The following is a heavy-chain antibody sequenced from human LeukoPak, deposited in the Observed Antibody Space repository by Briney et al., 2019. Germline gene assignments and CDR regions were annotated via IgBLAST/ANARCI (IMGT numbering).Heavy chain of an antibody. CDR1: GYDFTTYC. CDR3: ARSSSGWSFDY. V-gene: IGHV5-51*01. Sequence: GESLKISCKGSGYDFTTYCIAWVRPLPGNGLEWMGIIHPADSDNRYSPSFQGQVTISADKSISTAYLQWSSLKASDTAMYYCARSSSGWSFDYWGQGTLVTVSS. CDR2: IHPADSDN. D-gene: IGHD6-19*01. J-gene: IGHJ4*02.